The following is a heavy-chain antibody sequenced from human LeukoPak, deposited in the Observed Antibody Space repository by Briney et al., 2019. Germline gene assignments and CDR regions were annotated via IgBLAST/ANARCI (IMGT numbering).Heavy chain of an antibody. V-gene: IGHV3-7*03. D-gene: IGHD2-2*01. CDR2: IKEDGSEK. CDR3: ARRALRYCSSTSCPAQYYGVDV. CDR1: GFIFSSYL. J-gene: IGHJ6*04. Sequence: PGGSLRLSCSAPGFIFSSYLVSWVRQAPAKGLEWVANIKEDGSEKYYVDSVKGRFNISRDNAKNSLYLQTNSLRAEDTAVYYCARRALRYCSSTSCPAQYYGVDVWGKGTTVTVSS.